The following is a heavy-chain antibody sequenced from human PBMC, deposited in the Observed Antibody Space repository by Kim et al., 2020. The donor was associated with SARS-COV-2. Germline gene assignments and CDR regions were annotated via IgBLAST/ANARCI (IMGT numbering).Heavy chain of an antibody. V-gene: IGHV2-5*02. CDR1: GFSLSTSGVG. D-gene: IGHD3-3*01. Sequence: SGPTLVNPTQTLTLICTFSGFSLSTSGVGVGWIRQPPGKALEWLALIYWDDDKRYSPSLKSRLTITKDTSKNQVVLTMTNMDPVDTATYYCAHRPGGFWSGYLGYWGQGTLVTVSS. J-gene: IGHJ4*02. CDR3: AHRPGGFWSGYLGY. CDR2: IYWDDDK.